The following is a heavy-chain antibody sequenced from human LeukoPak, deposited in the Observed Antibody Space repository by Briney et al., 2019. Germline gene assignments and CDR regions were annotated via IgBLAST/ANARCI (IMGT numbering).Heavy chain of an antibody. J-gene: IGHJ4*02. CDR3: ASGKGTAGPSPLDY. CDR1: GYSFTSYW. D-gene: IGHD1/OR15-1a*01. V-gene: IGHV5-51*01. Sequence: GESLKISCKGSGYSFTSYWIGWVRQMPGKGLEWIGIIYPGDSNTKYSPSFQGQVTISADKSIRTAYLQRSSLKASDTAMDYCASGKGTAGPSPLDYWGQGTLVTVSS. CDR2: IYPGDSNT.